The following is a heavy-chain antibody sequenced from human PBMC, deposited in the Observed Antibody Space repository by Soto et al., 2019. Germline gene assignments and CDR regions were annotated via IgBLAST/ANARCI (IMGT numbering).Heavy chain of an antibody. CDR3: AREPRKGLGHYDILTGYYFDY. V-gene: IGHV3-30*04. Sequence: GGSLRLSCAASGFTFSSYAMHWVRQAPGKGLEWVAVISYDGSNKYYADSAKGRFTISRDNSKNTLYLQMNSLRAEDTAVYYCAREPRKGLGHYDILTGYYFDYWGQGTLVTVSS. CDR1: GFTFSSYA. D-gene: IGHD3-9*01. J-gene: IGHJ4*02. CDR2: ISYDGSNK.